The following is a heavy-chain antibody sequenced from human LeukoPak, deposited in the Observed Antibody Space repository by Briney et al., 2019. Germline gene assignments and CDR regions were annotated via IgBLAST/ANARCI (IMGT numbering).Heavy chain of an antibody. V-gene: IGHV3-30*02. CDR2: IYLDGSIK. CDR1: GIAFSDYR. J-gene: IGHJ4*02. CDR3: ANLDYSWADY. Sequence: GGSLRLSCVGTGIAFSDYRIHWVRQAPGKGLEWVAFIYLDGSIKYYSDSVKGRFTVSRDNSKSTVYLQMNSLRTEDTALYYCANLDYSWADYWGQGAPVTVSS. D-gene: IGHD4-11*01.